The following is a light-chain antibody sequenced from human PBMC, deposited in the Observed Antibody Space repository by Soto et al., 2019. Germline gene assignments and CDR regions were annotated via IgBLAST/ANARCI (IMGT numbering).Light chain of an antibody. Sequence: DIQMTQSPSAMSASVGDRVTITCRASQGIANFLAWFQQKPGTVPKRLIYAASTLQSGVPSRFSGSGSGTEFTLTISSLQPEDFATYYCLQYNGFPFTFGGGTKVEIK. CDR1: QGIANF. CDR3: LQYNGFPFT. CDR2: AAS. J-gene: IGKJ4*01. V-gene: IGKV1-17*03.